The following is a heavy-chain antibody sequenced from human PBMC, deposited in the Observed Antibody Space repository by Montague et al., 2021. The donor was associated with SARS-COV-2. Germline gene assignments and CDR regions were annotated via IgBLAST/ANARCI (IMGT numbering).Heavy chain of an antibody. CDR1: GGSFSGSS. CDR3: ARGLDDVSIIVIVLAGACNWFDS. V-gene: IGHV4-34*01. J-gene: IGHJ5*01. D-gene: IGHD3-22*01. CDR2: FNLSEST. Sequence: SETLSLTCAVYGGSFSGSSWSWIRQPPGRGLGWFGEFNLSESTTSXPSXXXGVPLSRDPSKSQFSLKLSSVTAANTAVYYCARGLDDVSIIVIVLAGACNWFDSWGQGTLVTVSS.